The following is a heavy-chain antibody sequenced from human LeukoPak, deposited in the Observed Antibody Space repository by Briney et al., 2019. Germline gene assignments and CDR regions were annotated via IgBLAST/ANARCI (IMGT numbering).Heavy chain of an antibody. CDR1: GVTLRNSY. D-gene: IGHD1-14*01. J-gene: IGHJ6*04. CDR3: ARATGRDGMDV. CDR2: IRQEAREK. V-gene: IGHV3-7*03. Sequence: PGGSPRHSCVAPGVTLRNSYISWGCEGPGEGLGRGSNIRQEAREKNYVDSVKGRFTTSRENPKNSMYLQMNSLRAEDTAVYYCARATGRDGMDVWGKGATGTLSS.